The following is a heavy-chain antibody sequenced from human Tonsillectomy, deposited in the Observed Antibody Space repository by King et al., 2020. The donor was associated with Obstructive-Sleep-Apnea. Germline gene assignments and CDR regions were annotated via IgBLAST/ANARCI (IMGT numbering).Heavy chain of an antibody. CDR2: IRSKANSYAT. CDR1: GFTFSGST. J-gene: IGHJ4*02. D-gene: IGHD5-12*01. V-gene: IGHV3-73*01. Sequence: VQLVESGGGLVQPEGSLKLSCAASGFTFSGSTIHWVRQASGKGLEWVGRIRSKANSYATVYAASVKGRFTISRDDSKNMAYLQMNSLKIEDTAVYYCTRHQDSGTSAERIDYWGQGTLVTVSS. CDR3: TRHQDSGTSAERIDY.